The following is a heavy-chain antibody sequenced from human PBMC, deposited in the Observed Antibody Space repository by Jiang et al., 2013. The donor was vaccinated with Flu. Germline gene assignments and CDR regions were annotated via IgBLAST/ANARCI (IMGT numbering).Heavy chain of an antibody. Sequence: AEVKKPGESLRISCKGSGYSFTSYWISWVRQMPGKGLEWMGRIDPSDSYTNYSPSFQGHVTISADKSISTAYLQWSSLKASDTAMYYCARHGVVGATTESWFDPWGQGTLVTVSS. CDR1: GYSFTSYW. CDR2: IDPSDSYT. J-gene: IGHJ5*02. CDR3: ARHGVVGATTESWFDP. D-gene: IGHD1-26*01. V-gene: IGHV5-10-1*01.